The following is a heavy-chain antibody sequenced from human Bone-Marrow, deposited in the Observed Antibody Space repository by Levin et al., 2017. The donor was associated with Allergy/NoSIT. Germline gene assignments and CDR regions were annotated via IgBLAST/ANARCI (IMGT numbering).Heavy chain of an antibody. CDR1: GGSISSYY. J-gene: IGHJ4*02. CDR2: IYYSGST. Sequence: SETLSLTCTVSGGSISSYYWSWIRQPPGKGLEWIGYIYYSGSTNYNPSLKSRVTISVDTSKNQFSLKLSSVTAADTAVYYCARGGRGAAAGFDYWGQGTLVTVSS. V-gene: IGHV4-59*01. D-gene: IGHD6-13*01. CDR3: ARGGRGAAAGFDY.